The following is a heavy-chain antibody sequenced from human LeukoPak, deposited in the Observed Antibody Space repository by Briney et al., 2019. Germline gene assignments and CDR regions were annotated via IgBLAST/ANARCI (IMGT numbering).Heavy chain of an antibody. Sequence: SETLSLTCAVSGGSISSGGYSWSWIRQPPGKGLEWIGYIFYSGSTYYNPSLKSRVTISVDTSKNQFSLKLSSVTAADTAVYYCARYSGSYYYYYYMDVWGKGTTVTVSS. CDR2: IFYSGST. CDR3: ARYSGSYYYYYYMDV. D-gene: IGHD1-26*01. CDR1: GGSISSGGYS. J-gene: IGHJ6*03. V-gene: IGHV4-30-4*07.